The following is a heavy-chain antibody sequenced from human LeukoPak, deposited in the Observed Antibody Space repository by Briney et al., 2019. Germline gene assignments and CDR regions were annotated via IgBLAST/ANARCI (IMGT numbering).Heavy chain of an antibody. D-gene: IGHD7-27*01. J-gene: IGHJ6*03. CDR1: GDSVSSNSAA. Sequence: LQTLSLTCAISGDSVSSNSAAWNWIRQSPSRGLEWLGRTYYRSKWYNDYAVSVKSRITINPDTSKNQFSLQLNSVTPEDTAVYYCARGRWGPRGYYYYYMDVWGKGTTVTVSS. CDR2: TYYRSKWYN. V-gene: IGHV6-1*01. CDR3: ARGRWGPRGYYYYYMDV.